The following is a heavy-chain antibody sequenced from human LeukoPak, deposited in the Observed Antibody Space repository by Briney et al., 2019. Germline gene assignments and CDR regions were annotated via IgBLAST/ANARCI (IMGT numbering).Heavy chain of an antibody. CDR1: GYSFTSYW. V-gene: IGHV5-51*01. J-gene: IGHJ3*02. Sequence: GESLKISCKGSGYSFTSYWIGWVRQMPGKGLEWMGIIYPGDSDTRYSPSFQGQVTISADKSISTAYLQWSSLKASDTAMYYCARLPKRPTVVTPVDAFDIWGQGTMVTVSS. CDR2: IYPGDSDT. D-gene: IGHD4-23*01. CDR3: ARLPKRPTVVTPVDAFDI.